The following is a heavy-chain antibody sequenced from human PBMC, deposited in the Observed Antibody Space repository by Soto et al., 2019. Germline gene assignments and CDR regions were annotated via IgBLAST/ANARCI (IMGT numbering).Heavy chain of an antibody. Sequence: ASVKVSCTASGYTFTKFGISWVRQAPGQGLEWMGWISAYNGNTNYAQNFQGRVTITRDTSASTAYMDLSSLRSEDTAVYYCARGPGGPDGPGDYWGQGTLVTVSS. D-gene: IGHD2-15*01. CDR3: ARGPGGPDGPGDY. CDR2: ISAYNGNT. J-gene: IGHJ4*02. V-gene: IGHV1-18*01. CDR1: GYTFTKFG.